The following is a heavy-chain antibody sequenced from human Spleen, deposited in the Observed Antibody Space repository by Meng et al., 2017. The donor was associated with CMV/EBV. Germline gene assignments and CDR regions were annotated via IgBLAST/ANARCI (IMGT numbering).Heavy chain of an antibody. V-gene: IGHV3-53*01. J-gene: IGHJ4*02. CDR3: ARGSQVAAGIVY. Sequence: GESLKISCAASGFIVSSYTVSWVRQAPGKGLEWVAVIYTTGSTYYADSVKGRFTISRDNSKNTLYLQINSLRAEDTAVYYCARGSQVAAGIVYWGQGTLVTVSS. CDR1: GFIVSSYT. CDR2: IYTTGST. D-gene: IGHD6-13*01.